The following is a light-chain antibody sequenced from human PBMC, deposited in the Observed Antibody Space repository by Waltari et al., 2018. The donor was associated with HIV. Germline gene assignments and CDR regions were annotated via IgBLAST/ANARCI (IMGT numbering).Light chain of an antibody. J-gene: IGLJ1*01. CDR3: ATWDDNLNGRV. V-gene: IGLV1-44*01. CDR1: SSNIGANG. Sequence: SVLTQPPSASGTPGQRVTLSCSTISSNIGANGVSWYQQLPGTAPKPRVYSNIHRPSGVPDRFSGSKSGTSASLAISGLQSDDEADYYCATWDDNLNGRVFGTGTKVTVL. CDR2: SNI.